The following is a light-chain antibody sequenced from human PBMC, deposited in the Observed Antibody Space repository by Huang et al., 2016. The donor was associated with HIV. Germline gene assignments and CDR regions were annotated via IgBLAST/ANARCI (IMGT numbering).Light chain of an antibody. CDR3: QQYDSLPRT. Sequence: DIQMTQSPSSLSASIGDRGTITCRASRHIYSYLNWYQHKPGKAPKLLIYGAANLEVGVPSRFSGSGSGRNFTLIISSLQPEDFATYYCQQYDSLPRTFGPGTKV. CDR2: GAA. J-gene: IGKJ3*01. CDR1: RHIYSY. V-gene: IGKV1-33*01.